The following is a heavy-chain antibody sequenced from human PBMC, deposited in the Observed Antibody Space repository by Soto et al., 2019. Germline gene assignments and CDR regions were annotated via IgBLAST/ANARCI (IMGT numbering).Heavy chain of an antibody. V-gene: IGHV4-61*01. CDR1: GKAVNSGRYY. J-gene: IGHJ4*02. Sequence: SETMSPTCIVSGKAVNSGRYYWSWIRQPPGKGLEWIGHIYHSGSTSYNPSLKSRVIITADTSKNQFSLNLSSVTAADTAVYWCARTSGSYPTSLFDTWGQGTLVTVSS. CDR2: IYHSGST. CDR3: ARTSGSYPTSLFDT. D-gene: IGHD1-26*01.